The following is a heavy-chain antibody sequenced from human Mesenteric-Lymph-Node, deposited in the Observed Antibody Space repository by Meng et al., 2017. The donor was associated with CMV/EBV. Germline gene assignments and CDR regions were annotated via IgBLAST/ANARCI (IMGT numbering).Heavy chain of an antibody. CDR3: ARVSSSWNYFDY. CDR1: GGSISSSNW. V-gene: IGHV4-4*02. Sequence: CAVFGGSISSSNWWIWVRQPPGKGLEWIGEIYHTGSTNYNPSLRSRVTILIDKSKRQFSLKLSSVTAADTAVYYCARVSSSWNYFDYWGQGTLVTVSS. J-gene: IGHJ4*02. D-gene: IGHD6-13*01. CDR2: IYHTGST.